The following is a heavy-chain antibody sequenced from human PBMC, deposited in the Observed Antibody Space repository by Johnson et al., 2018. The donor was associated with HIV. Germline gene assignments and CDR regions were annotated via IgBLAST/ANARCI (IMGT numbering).Heavy chain of an antibody. J-gene: IGHJ3*02. CDR3: ARAPAWLRGFEI. D-gene: IGHD5-24*01. CDR1: GFTVSSNY. V-gene: IGHV3-66*01. Sequence: VQPGGSLRLSCAVSGFTVSSNYMTWVRRAPGKGLEWVSVISSDGNTYYADSVKGRFSISRDNSKNTLYLQMNRLTVEDTALYYCARAPAWLRGFEIWGQGTVVTVSS. CDR2: ISSDGNT.